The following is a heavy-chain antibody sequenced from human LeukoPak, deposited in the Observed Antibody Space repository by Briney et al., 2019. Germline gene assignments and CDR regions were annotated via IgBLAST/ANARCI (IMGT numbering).Heavy chain of an antibody. V-gene: IGHV4-34*10. D-gene: IGHD5-12*01. Sequence: SETLSLTCAVYGGSFSGYYRSWIRQPPGKGLEWIGEINQIGEINHSGSTNYNPSLKSRVTISVDTSKNQFPLKLSSVTAADTAVYYCARDLRLDIWGQGTMVTVSS. CDR2: INHSGST. CDR1: GGSFSGYY. CDR3: ARDLRLDI. J-gene: IGHJ3*02.